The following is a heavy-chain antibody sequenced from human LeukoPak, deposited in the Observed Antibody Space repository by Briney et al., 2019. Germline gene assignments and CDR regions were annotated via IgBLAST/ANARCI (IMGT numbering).Heavy chain of an antibody. CDR3: AKYRHWNGGYDY. CDR1: GFTFNSYA. CDR2: ISGSGGST. V-gene: IGHV3-23*01. Sequence: GGSLRLSCAASGFTFNSYAMSWVRQAPGKGLEWASAISGSGGSTYYADSVKGRFTISRDNSKNTLYLQMNSLRAEDTAVYYCAKYRHWNGGYDYWGQGTLVTVSS. D-gene: IGHD1-1*01. J-gene: IGHJ4*02.